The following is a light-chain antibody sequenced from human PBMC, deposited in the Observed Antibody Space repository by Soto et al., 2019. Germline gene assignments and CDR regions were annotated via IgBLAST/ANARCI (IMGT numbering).Light chain of an antibody. CDR1: SSDVGGYNY. J-gene: IGLJ2*01. CDR3: SSFAGNNNLV. V-gene: IGLV2-8*01. CDR2: EVS. Sequence: QSALTQPPSASGSPGQSVTISCTGTSSDVGGYNYVSWYQQHPGKAPKLMISEVSKRPSRGPDRFSGSKSGNTASLTVSGLQAEDEPDYYCSSFAGNNNLVFGGGTKLTAL.